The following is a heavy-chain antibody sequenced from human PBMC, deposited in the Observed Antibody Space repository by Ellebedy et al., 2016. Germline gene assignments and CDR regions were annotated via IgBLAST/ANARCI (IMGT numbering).Heavy chain of an antibody. CDR3: AKCRHINGCLLDY. CDR2: ITGSGDRT. Sequence: GESLKISCAASGFSFSSYAMSWVRQAPGKGPEWVSTITGSGDRTNYADSVKGRFTISRDSSTNTLYLDMDSLRAEDTAIYYCAKCRHINGCLLDYWGQGTLVTVSS. J-gene: IGHJ4*02. V-gene: IGHV3-23*01. CDR1: GFSFSSYA. D-gene: IGHD6-19*01.